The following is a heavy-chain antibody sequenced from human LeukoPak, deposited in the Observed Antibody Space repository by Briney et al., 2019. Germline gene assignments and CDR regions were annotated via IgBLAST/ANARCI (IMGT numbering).Heavy chain of an antibody. Sequence: GASVKVSCKASGYTFTGYYIHWVRQAPGQGLEWMGWISAYNGNTNYAQKLQGRVTMTTDTSTSTAYMELRSLRSDDTAVYYCASIEDYYDSSGYHLRGAFDIWGQGTMVTVSS. D-gene: IGHD3-22*01. J-gene: IGHJ3*02. V-gene: IGHV1-18*01. CDR2: ISAYNGNT. CDR3: ASIEDYYDSSGYHLRGAFDI. CDR1: GYTFTGYY.